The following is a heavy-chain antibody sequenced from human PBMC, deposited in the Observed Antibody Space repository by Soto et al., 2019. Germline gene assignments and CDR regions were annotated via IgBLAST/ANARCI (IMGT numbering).Heavy chain of an antibody. V-gene: IGHV3-33*01. J-gene: IGHJ3*02. Sequence: QVQLVESGGGVVQPGRSLRLSCAASGFTFSSYGMHWVRQAPGKGLEWVAVIWYDGSNKYYADSVKGRFTISRDNSKNPLYLQMNRLRAEDTAVYYCARDGSYYGSGSHTHDAFDIWGQGTMVTVSS. D-gene: IGHD3-10*01. CDR3: ARDGSYYGSGSHTHDAFDI. CDR1: GFTFSSYG. CDR2: IWYDGSNK.